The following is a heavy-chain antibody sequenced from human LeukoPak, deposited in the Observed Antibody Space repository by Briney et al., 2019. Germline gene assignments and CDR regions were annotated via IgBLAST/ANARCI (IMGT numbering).Heavy chain of an antibody. CDR3: ARDRITGATRDFYYYYMDV. D-gene: IGHD7-27*01. J-gene: IGHJ6*03. V-gene: IGHV4-61*02. CDR2: IDAAGRT. CDR1: GGSISSGGSIGSFY. Sequence: SQTLSLACTVSGGSISSGGSIGSFYWTWIRQPAGKGLEWIGRIDAAGRTNYNPSLRGPVTISVDTSKNQFSLRLSSVTAADAAVYYCARDRITGATRDFYYYYMDVWGKGTTVTVSS.